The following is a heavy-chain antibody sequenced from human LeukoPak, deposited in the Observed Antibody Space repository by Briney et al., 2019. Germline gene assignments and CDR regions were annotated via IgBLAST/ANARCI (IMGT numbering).Heavy chain of an antibody. V-gene: IGHV4-59*01. CDR1: GGSICSFY. CDR3: AGGGEGAFDI. CDR2: IYYSGST. J-gene: IGHJ3*02. D-gene: IGHD2-15*01. Sequence: PSETLSLTCTGSGGSICSFYWSWIRQPPGKGLEWIGYIYYSGSTNYHPSLKSRVTISVDTSKNEFSLKLSSVTAADTAVYYCAGGGEGAFDIWGQGTMVTVSS.